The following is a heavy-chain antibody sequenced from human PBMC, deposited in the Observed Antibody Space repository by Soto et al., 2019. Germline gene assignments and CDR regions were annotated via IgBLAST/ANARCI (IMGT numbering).Heavy chain of an antibody. D-gene: IGHD1-26*01. CDR1: GFPFSPYT. Sequence: GSLRLSCAASGFPFSPYTMHWVRQAPGQGLEWVAVISYDGTNQYYADSVKGRFIISRDNSNNTLSLQMHSLKSEDTAVYFCARGAIVGVNDVFDVWGQGTMVTVSS. CDR3: ARGAIVGVNDVFDV. CDR2: ISYDGTNQ. V-gene: IGHV3-30*14. J-gene: IGHJ3*01.